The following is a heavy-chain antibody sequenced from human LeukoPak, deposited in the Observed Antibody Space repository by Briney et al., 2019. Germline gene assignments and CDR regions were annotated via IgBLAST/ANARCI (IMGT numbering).Heavy chain of an antibody. J-gene: IGHJ4*02. CDR2: ISSSGSTI. Sequence: GGSLRLSCAPSGYTLSDYYMSCMREAPGKGGEWVPYISSSGSTIYYADSGKGRFTISRDNAKNSLYLQMNSLRDEDTAVYYCARGGGGTGDYYFDYWGQGTLVTVSS. D-gene: IGHD4-23*01. CDR3: ARGGGGTGDYYFDY. CDR1: GYTLSDYY. V-gene: IGHV3-11*01.